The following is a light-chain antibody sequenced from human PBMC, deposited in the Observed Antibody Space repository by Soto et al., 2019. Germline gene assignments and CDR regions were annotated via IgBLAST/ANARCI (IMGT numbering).Light chain of an antibody. CDR3: SSYTSASTLCV. J-gene: IGLJ1*01. CDR2: DVN. V-gene: IGLV2-14*01. Sequence: QSALTQPASGSGSPGQAITISCTGTSSDVGGFNYVSWYQQHPGKAPKLMIYDVNNRPSGVSYRFSGSKSGNTASLTISGLQAEDEADYYCSSYTSASTLCVFGTGTKVTVL. CDR1: SSDVGGFNY.